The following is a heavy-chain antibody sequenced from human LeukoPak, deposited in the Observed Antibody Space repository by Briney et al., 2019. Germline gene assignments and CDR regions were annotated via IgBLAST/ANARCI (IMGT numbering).Heavy chain of an antibody. CDR3: ARGSYYYDSSGYYHAPTF. Sequence: PGGSLRLSCAASGFTLSSYGMHWVRQAPGKGLEWVAVIWYDGSNKYYADSVKGRFTISRDNSKNTLYLQMNSLRAEDTAVYYCARGSYYYDSSGYYHAPTFWGQGTLVTVSS. J-gene: IGHJ4*02. V-gene: IGHV3-33*01. CDR2: IWYDGSNK. CDR1: GFTLSSYG. D-gene: IGHD3-22*01.